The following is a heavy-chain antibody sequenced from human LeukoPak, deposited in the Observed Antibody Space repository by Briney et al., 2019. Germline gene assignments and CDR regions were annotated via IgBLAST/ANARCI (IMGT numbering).Heavy chain of an antibody. J-gene: IGHJ3*02. CDR3: ASATPRCSGGSCYPWDAFDI. D-gene: IGHD2-15*01. Sequence: ASVKVSCKASGYTFTSYDINWVRQATGQGLEWMGWMNPNSGNTGYAQKFQGRVTITADESTSTAYMELSSLRSEDTAVYYCASATPRCSGGSCYPWDAFDIWGQGTMVTVSS. CDR2: MNPNSGNT. V-gene: IGHV1-8*03. CDR1: GYTFTSYD.